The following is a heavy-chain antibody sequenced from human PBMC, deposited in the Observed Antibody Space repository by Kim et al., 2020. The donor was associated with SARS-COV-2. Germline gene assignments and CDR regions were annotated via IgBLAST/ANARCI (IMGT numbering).Heavy chain of an antibody. Sequence: YADSVKGRFTISRDNAKNSLYLQMNSLRAEDTALYYCAKDIRDYYYYGMDVWGQGTTVTVS. V-gene: IGHV3-9*01. CDR3: AKDIRDYYYYGMDV. J-gene: IGHJ6*02.